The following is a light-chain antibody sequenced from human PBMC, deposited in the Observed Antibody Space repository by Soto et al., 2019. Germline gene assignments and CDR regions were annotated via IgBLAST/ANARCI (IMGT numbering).Light chain of an antibody. V-gene: IGKV1-39*01. J-gene: IGKJ2*01. Sequence: DIQMTQSPSSLSASVGDRVTITCRTSQSTSFYLNWYQQKPGKAPKLLIYAASSLQSGVPSRFSGNGSGTEFTLSISSLQPEDFAIYYCQQTYRTPYTLGQGTKLEIK. CDR2: AAS. CDR1: QSTSFY. CDR3: QQTYRTPYT.